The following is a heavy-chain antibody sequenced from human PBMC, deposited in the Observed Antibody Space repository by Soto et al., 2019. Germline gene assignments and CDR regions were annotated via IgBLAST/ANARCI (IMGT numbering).Heavy chain of an antibody. CDR1: GGTFNTFA. J-gene: IGHJ4*02. D-gene: IGHD3-22*01. CDR3: ARFSPPRGYNAY. Sequence: QVQLVQSGAEVKKPGSSVKVSCMASGGTFNTFAITWVRQAPGQGLEWMGGIIPMFGTAHYAQKFQGRVTITADETTRTVYMDLSSLRSEDTAVYYCARFSPPRGYNAYWCQGTLVTVSS. CDR2: IIPMFGTA. V-gene: IGHV1-69*01.